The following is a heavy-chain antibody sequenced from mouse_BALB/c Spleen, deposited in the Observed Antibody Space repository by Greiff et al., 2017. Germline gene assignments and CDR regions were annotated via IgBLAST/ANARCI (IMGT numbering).Heavy chain of an antibody. CDR3: ARGRGLRLPLAWFAY. V-gene: IGHV5-6-5*01. D-gene: IGHD1-2*01. J-gene: IGHJ3*01. Sequence: EVKLMESGGGLVKPGGSLKLSCAASGFTFSSYAMSWVRQTPEKRLEWVASISSGGSTYYPDSVKGRFTISRDNARNILYLQMSSLRSEDTAMYYCARGRGLRLPLAWFAYWGQGTLVTVSA. CDR2: ISSGGST. CDR1: GFTFSSYA.